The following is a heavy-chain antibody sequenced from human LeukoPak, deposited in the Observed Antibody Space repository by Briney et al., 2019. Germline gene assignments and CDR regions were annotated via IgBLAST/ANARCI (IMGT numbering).Heavy chain of an antibody. D-gene: IGHD6-6*01. J-gene: IGHJ4*02. Sequence: GGSLRLSCAASGFTFSSYAMHWVRQAPGKGLEWVAVISYDGSNKYYADSVKGRFTISRDNSKNTLYLQMNSLRAEDTALYYCAKEIAALDYWGQGTLVTVSS. CDR2: ISYDGSNK. CDR3: AKEIAALDY. V-gene: IGHV3-30-3*01. CDR1: GFTFSSYA.